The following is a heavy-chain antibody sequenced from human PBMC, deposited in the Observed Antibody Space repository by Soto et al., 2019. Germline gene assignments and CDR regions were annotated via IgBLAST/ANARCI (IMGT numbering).Heavy chain of an antibody. V-gene: IGHV1-8*01. D-gene: IGHD6-13*01. CDR1: GYAYSRYD. CDR2: MNPNSGNT. J-gene: IGHJ1*01. CDR3: ARVRIAVPGTKGGIGY. Sequence: VSVKGDWKGAGYAYSRYDGDRGILNTGQGLEWMGWMNPNSGNTGYAQKFQGRVTMTRNTSISTAYMELSSLRSEDTPVYYCARVRIAVPGTKGGIGYLGQGTLVTVSP.